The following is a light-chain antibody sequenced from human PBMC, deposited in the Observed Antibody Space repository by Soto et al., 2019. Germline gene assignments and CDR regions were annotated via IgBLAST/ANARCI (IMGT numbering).Light chain of an antibody. CDR2: EDN. CDR3: QSYDSSHVV. Sequence: NFMLTQPHSVSESPGKTVTISCNHSSGSIASNYVQWYQQRPGSSPTTVIYEDNQRPSAVPDRFSGSIDSSSNSASLTISGLKTEDEADYYCQSYDSSHVVFGGGTKLTVL. V-gene: IGLV6-57*01. CDR1: SGSIASNY. J-gene: IGLJ2*01.